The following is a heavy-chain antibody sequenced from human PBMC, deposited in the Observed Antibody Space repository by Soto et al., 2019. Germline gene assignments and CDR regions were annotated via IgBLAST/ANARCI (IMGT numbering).Heavy chain of an antibody. J-gene: IGHJ6*01. Sequence: QVQLVQSGAEVKKPGSSVKVSCKASGGTFSSYAISWVRQAPGQGLEWMGGIIPIFGTANYAQKFQGRVTISADEYSSTAYMELSSLRTDDTAVDYCARVLRCFDCCPPPLYGMDFWGQGTTVTVSS. CDR2: IIPIFGTA. CDR3: ARVLRCFDCCPPPLYGMDF. V-gene: IGHV1-69*01. CDR1: GGTFSSYA. D-gene: IGHD3-9*01.